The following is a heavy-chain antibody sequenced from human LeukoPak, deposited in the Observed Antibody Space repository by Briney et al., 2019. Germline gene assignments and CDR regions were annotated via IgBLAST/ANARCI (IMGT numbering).Heavy chain of an antibody. CDR1: GFTFSSYA. J-gene: IGHJ3*02. CDR2: ISGSGGGT. Sequence: PAGGSLRLSCAASGFTFSSYAMSWVRQAPGKGLEWVSAISGSGGGTYYADSVKGRFTISRDNSKNTLYLQMNSLEVEDTAIYYCARDWARCGAGCYSRADAFDIWGQGTMATVSS. V-gene: IGHV3-23*01. D-gene: IGHD2-21*02. CDR3: ARDWARCGAGCYSRADAFDI.